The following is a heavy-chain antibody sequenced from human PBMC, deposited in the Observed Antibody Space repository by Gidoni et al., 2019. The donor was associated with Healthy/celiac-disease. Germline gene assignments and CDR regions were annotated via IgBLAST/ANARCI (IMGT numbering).Heavy chain of an antibody. Sequence: EVQLVESGGGLVQHGRSLRLSCAASGSTLDDYAMHWVRQAPGKGLEWVSGISWNSGSIGYADSVKGRFTISRDNAKNSLYLQMNSLRAEDTALYYCAKSARGQLLPIPDYWGQGTLVTVSS. V-gene: IGHV3-9*01. CDR3: AKSARGQLLPIPDY. CDR1: GSTLDDYA. CDR2: ISWNSGSI. J-gene: IGHJ4*02. D-gene: IGHD2-2*01.